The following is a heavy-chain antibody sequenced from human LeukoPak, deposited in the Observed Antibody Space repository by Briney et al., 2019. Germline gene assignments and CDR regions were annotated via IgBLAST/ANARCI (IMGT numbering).Heavy chain of an antibody. CDR3: ARTSWLQSSYYFDY. CDR1: GGSISSYY. V-gene: IGHV4-59*08. CDR2: IYYSGST. D-gene: IGHD5-24*01. Sequence: TSETLSLTCTVSGGSISSYYWSWIRQPPGKGLEWIGYIYYSGSTNYNPSLKSRVTISVDTSKNQFSLKLSSVTAADPAVYYCARTSWLQSSYYFDYWGQGTLVTVSS. J-gene: IGHJ4*02.